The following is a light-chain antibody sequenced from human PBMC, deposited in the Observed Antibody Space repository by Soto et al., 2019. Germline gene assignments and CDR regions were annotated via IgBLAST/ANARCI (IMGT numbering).Light chain of an antibody. Sequence: EIVMTQSPATLSVSPGERATLSCRASQSVSSNLAWYQQKPGQAPRLLIYGASTRATGIPARFSGSGSGTEFTLTISSLQSEDFAVYYCQHDNNWLSTFGGGTKVEIK. J-gene: IGKJ4*01. V-gene: IGKV3-15*01. CDR2: GAS. CDR3: QHDNNWLST. CDR1: QSVSSN.